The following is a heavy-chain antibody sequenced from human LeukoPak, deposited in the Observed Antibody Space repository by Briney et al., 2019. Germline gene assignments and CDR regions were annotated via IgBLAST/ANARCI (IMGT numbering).Heavy chain of an antibody. D-gene: IGHD3-16*02. CDR1: GYTFTSYG. Sequence: GASVKVSCKASGYTFTSYGISWVRQAPGQGLEWMGWISAYNGNTNYAQKLQGRVTMTTDTSTSTAYMELRSLRSDDTAVYYCARCRIMITFGGVIVPSPNDAFDIWGQGTMVTVSS. CDR2: ISAYNGNT. J-gene: IGHJ3*02. CDR3: ARCRIMITFGGVIVPSPNDAFDI. V-gene: IGHV1-18*01.